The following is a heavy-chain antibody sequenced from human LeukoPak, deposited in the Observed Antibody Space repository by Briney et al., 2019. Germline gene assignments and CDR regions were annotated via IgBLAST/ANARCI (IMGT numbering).Heavy chain of an antibody. CDR1: AFTFSSYW. V-gene: IGHV3-7*01. D-gene: IGHD4-23*01. Sequence: GGSLRLSCAASAFTFSSYWMSWVRQAPGKGPEWVANIKEDGSEIHYVDSVKGRFTISRDNAKNSLYLQLNSLRVEDTAVYYCARDRGYSSFDYWGQGTQVTVSS. J-gene: IGHJ4*02. CDR2: IKEDGSEI. CDR3: ARDRGYSSFDY.